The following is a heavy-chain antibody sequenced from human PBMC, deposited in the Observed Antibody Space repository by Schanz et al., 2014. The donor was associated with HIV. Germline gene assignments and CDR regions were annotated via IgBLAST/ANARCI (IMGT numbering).Heavy chain of an antibody. D-gene: IGHD1-26*01. CDR2: MSWNRRRI. J-gene: IGHJ6*02. Sequence: EVQLVESGGGLVQPGGSLRLSCAASTFTFNNYDMGWVRQAPGKGLEWVSGMSWNRRRIGYGDAVKGRFTISRDNANNFVYLQMTDLRVEDTALYFCAKAIMGATEYYYGMDVWGQGTMVTVS. CDR1: TFTFNNYD. CDR3: AKAIMGATEYYYGMDV. V-gene: IGHV3-9*01.